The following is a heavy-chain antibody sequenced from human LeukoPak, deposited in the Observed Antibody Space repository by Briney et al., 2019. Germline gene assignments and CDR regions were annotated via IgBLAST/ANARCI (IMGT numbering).Heavy chain of an antibody. D-gene: IGHD1-26*01. Sequence: PSGTLSLTCTASGGSVSSGSYYWSWIRQPPGKGLEWIGYIYYSGSPNYNPSLKSRVTMSVDTTKNHFSLKLSAVIAADTAVYYCARDRTYYGDAFDIWGQGTVVTVSS. CDR3: ARDRTYYGDAFDI. CDR2: IYYSGSP. V-gene: IGHV4-61*01. CDR1: GGSVSSGSYY. J-gene: IGHJ3*02.